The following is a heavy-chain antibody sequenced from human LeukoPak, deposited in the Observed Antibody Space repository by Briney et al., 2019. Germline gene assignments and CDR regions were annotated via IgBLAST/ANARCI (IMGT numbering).Heavy chain of an antibody. D-gene: IGHD2-2*01. J-gene: IGHJ5*02. CDR1: GGTFSSYA. CDR2: IIPIFGTA. Sequence: GASVKVSCKASGGTFSSYAISWVRQAPGQGREWMGGIIPIFGTANYAQKFQGRVTITADGSTSTAYMELSSLRAQDTAVYYCARGGRDIVVVPAAMGGNWFDPWGQGTLVTVSS. CDR3: ARGGRDIVVVPAAMGGNWFDP. V-gene: IGHV1-69*13.